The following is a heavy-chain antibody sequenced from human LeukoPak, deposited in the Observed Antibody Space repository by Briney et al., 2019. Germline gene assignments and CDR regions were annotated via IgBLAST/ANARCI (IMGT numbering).Heavy chain of an antibody. CDR2: IYNSGTT. D-gene: IGHD6-13*01. CDR3: ARDPSAFAGYLDY. J-gene: IGHJ4*02. V-gene: IGHV4-59*01. CDR1: GGSITSYY. Sequence: SETLSLTCIVSGGSITSYYWSWIRQPPGKGLGWIGYIYNSGTTNYNPSLKSRVTISADTSKNQISLNLSSVTAADTAVYYCARDPSAFAGYLDYWGQGTLVTVFS.